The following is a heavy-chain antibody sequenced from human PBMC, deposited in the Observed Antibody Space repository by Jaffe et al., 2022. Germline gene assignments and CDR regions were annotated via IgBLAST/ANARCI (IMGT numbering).Heavy chain of an antibody. CDR2: IYYSGST. D-gene: IGHD3-10*01. Sequence: QVQLQESGPGLVKPSETLSLTCTVSGGSISSYYWSWIRQPPGKGLEWIGYIYYSGSTNYNPSLKSRVTISVDTSKNQFSLKLSSVTAADTAVYYCASRTKPGAYFDYWGQGTLVTVSS. J-gene: IGHJ4*02. CDR1: GGSISSYY. CDR3: ASRTKPGAYFDY. V-gene: IGHV4-59*01.